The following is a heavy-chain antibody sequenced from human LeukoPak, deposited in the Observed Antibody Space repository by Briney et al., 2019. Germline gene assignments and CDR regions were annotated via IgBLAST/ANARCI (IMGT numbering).Heavy chain of an antibody. J-gene: IGHJ4*02. Sequence: ASVKVSCKASGYTFTGYYMHWVRQAPGQGLEWMGWISAYNGNTNYAQKLQGRVTMTTDTSTSTAYMELRSLRSDDTAVYYCARGIYYYDSSHWYIDYWGQGTLVTVSS. D-gene: IGHD3-22*01. CDR2: ISAYNGNT. V-gene: IGHV1-18*04. CDR1: GYTFTGYY. CDR3: ARGIYYYDSSHWYIDY.